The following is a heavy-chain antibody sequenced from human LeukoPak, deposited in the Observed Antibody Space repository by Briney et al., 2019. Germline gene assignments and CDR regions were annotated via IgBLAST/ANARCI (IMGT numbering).Heavy chain of an antibody. V-gene: IGHV3-20*04. CDR2: INWNGGVI. CDR1: GFTFDDYG. D-gene: IGHD3-22*01. J-gene: IGHJ4*02. CDR3: VRGYSSGYYFDF. Sequence: SGGSLRLSCAASGFTFDDYGMSWVRKAPGKGLEWVSGINWNGGVISYADSVKGRFTISRDNAKNSLYLQMNSLRAEDTALYYCVRGYSSGYYFDFWGQGTLVTVSS.